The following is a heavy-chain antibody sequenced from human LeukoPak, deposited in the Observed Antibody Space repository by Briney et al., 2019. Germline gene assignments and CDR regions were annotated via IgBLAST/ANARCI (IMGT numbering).Heavy chain of an antibody. CDR3: ARRYSSGWYANSGWFDP. J-gene: IGHJ5*02. V-gene: IGHV1-18*01. Sequence: GESLKISCKGSGYTFTSYGISWVRQAPGQGLEWMGWISAYNGNTNYAQKLQGRVTMTTDTSTSTAYMELRSLRSDDTAVYYCARRYSSGWYANSGWFDPWGQGTLVTVSS. CDR2: ISAYNGNT. CDR1: GYTFTSYG. D-gene: IGHD6-19*01.